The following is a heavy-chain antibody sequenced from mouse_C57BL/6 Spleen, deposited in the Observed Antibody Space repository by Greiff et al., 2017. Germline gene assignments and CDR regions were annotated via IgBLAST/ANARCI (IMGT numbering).Heavy chain of an antibody. V-gene: IGHV1-55*01. Sequence: QVQLQQPGAELVKPGASVKMSCKASGYTFTSYWITWVKQRPGQGLEWIGDIYPGSGSTNYNEKFKSKATLTVDTSSSTAYMHLSSLTSEDSAVYYCARGSDYYGSSPYAMDYWGQGTSVTVSS. J-gene: IGHJ4*01. D-gene: IGHD1-1*01. CDR2: IYPGSGST. CDR3: ARGSDYYGSSPYAMDY. CDR1: GYTFTSYW.